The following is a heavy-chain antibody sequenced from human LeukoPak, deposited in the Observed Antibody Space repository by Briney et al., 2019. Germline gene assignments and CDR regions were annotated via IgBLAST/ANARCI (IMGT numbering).Heavy chain of an antibody. CDR1: GYTFTSYY. CDR2: INPSDGST. Sequence: GASVKVSCKASGYTFTSYYMHWVRQAPGQGLEWMEIINPSDGSTTDTEKLQGRVTMTRDTSTSTLYMEVSSLRSEDTAVYYCAREMGATAGAHFDYWGQGTLVTVSS. CDR3: AREMGATAGAHFDY. V-gene: IGHV1-46*04. D-gene: IGHD6-13*01. J-gene: IGHJ4*02.